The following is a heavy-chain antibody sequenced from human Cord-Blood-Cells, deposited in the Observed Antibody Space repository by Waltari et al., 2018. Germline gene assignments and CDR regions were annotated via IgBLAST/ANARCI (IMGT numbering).Heavy chain of an antibody. CDR2: INHSGST. Sequence: QVQLQQWGAGLLKPSETLSLTCAVHGGSFSGYYWSWIRQPPGKGLEWIGEINHSGSTNYNPSLKSRFNISVDTSKNQFSLKLSSVTAADTAVYYCARGTHGTGDDYWGQGTLVTVSS. CDR3: ARGTHGTGDDY. CDR1: GGSFSGYY. J-gene: IGHJ4*02. V-gene: IGHV4-34*01. D-gene: IGHD7-27*01.